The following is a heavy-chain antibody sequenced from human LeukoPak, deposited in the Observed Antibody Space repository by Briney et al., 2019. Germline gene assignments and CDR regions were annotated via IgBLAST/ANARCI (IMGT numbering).Heavy chain of an antibody. V-gene: IGHV3-11*01. J-gene: IGHJ2*01. CDR1: GFTFSDYY. Sequence: PGGSLRLSCAASGFTFSDYYMSWIRQAQGKGLEWVSYISSSGSTIYYADSVKGRFTISRDNAKNSLYLQMNSMRAEDTAVYYCARVTLGWGDRYFDLWGRGTLVTVSS. CDR3: ARVTLGWGDRYFDL. CDR2: ISSSGSTI. D-gene: IGHD3/OR15-3a*01.